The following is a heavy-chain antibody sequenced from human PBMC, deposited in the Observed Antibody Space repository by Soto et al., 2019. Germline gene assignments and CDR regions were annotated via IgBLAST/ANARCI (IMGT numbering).Heavy chain of an antibody. Sequence: PSETLSITCAVYGGSFSGYYWSWIRQPPGKGLEWIGEINHSGSTNYNPSLKSRVTISVDTSKNQFSLKLSSVTAADTAVYYCARGYYPTYYYYGMDVWGQGTTVTVS. CDR1: GGSFSGYY. J-gene: IGHJ6*02. D-gene: IGHD1-26*01. V-gene: IGHV4-34*01. CDR3: ARGYYPTYYYYGMDV. CDR2: INHSGST.